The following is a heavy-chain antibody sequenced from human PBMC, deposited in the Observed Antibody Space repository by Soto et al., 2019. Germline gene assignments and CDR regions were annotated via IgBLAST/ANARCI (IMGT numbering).Heavy chain of an antibody. D-gene: IGHD3-22*01. J-gene: IGHJ4*01. CDR1: GFTFTTAR. CDR3: TTDSYFTLKVVRFDY. V-gene: IGHV3-15*07. CDR2: TKSKTAGGTP. Sequence: GGSLTLPCASCGFTFTTARINWARQAPGKGLEWVGRTKSKTAGGTPDFAAPVRGRFAISRDDSKSMVYLRVNSLKTEDTVVYYCTTDSYFTLKVVRFDYWGLGTLVPVSS.